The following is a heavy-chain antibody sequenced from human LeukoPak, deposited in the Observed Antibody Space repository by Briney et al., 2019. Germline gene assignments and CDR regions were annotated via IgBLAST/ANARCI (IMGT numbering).Heavy chain of an antibody. CDR2: ISGSGGST. V-gene: IGHV3-23*01. Sequence: PGGSLRLSCAASGFTFSSYAMSWVRQAPGKGLEWVSAISGSGGSTYYADSVKGRFTISRDNSKNTLYLQMNSLRAEDTAVYYCAKATQKASVMPRSFDYWGQGTLVTVSS. CDR3: AKATQKASVMPRSFDY. CDR1: GFTFSSYA. J-gene: IGHJ4*02. D-gene: IGHD2-2*01.